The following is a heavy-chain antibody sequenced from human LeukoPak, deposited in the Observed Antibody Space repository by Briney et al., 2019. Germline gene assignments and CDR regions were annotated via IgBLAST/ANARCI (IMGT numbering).Heavy chain of an antibody. CDR2: IYYSGST. D-gene: IGHD6-19*01. J-gene: IGHJ4*02. Sequence: SETLSLTCTVSGGSISSGGYYWSWIRQPPGKGLEWIGYIYYSGSTNYNPSLKSRVTISVDTSKNQFSLKLSSVTAADTAVYYCARLDSSGWSYWGQGTLVTVSS. V-gene: IGHV4-61*08. CDR1: GGSISSGGYY. CDR3: ARLDSSGWSY.